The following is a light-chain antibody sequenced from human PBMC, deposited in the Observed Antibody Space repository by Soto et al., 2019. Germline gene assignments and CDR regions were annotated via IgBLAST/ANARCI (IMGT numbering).Light chain of an antibody. Sequence: NFMLTQPHSVSESPGKTVTISCTRSSGSIASNYVQWYQQRPGSAPTTVIYEDNQRPSGVPDRFSGSIDSSSNSASLTISGLKTEDEADYYCQSYDSSNQGVVFGGRTKVTVL. J-gene: IGLJ2*01. CDR1: SGSIASNY. CDR2: EDN. V-gene: IGLV6-57*04. CDR3: QSYDSSNQGVV.